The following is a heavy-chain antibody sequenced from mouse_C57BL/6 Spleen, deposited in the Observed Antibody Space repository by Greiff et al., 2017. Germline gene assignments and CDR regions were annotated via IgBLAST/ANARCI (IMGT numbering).Heavy chain of an antibody. Sequence: VQLQHSGAALVNPVSSVKISFPASFSPFPTSPLELMKPHPGTSLELIGNFHPYNNDTNYNAKFKGKSTLTVEKSSITVYLELSRLTSDDSAVYYCARGGNGFAYWGQGTLVTVSA. D-gene: IGHD1-1*02. V-gene: IGHV1-47*01. CDR3: ARGGNGFAY. CDR1: FSPFPTSP. CDR2: FHPYNNDT. J-gene: IGHJ3*01.